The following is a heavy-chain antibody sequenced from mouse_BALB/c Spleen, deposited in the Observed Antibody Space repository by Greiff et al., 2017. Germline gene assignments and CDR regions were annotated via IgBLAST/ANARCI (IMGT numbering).Heavy chain of an antibody. D-gene: IGHD2-2*01. CDR3: ARGLRAMDY. CDR1: GYSFTGYF. J-gene: IGHJ4*01. Sequence: EVQLQQSGPELVKPGASVKISCKASGYSFTGYFMNWVMQSHGKSLEWIGRINPYNGDTFYNQKFKGKATLTVDKSSSTAHMELRSLASEDSAVYYCARGLRAMDYWGQGTSVTVSS. CDR2: INPYNGDT. V-gene: IGHV1-20*02.